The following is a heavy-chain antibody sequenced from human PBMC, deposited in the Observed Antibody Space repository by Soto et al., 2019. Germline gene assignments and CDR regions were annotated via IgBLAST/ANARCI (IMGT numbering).Heavy chain of an antibody. J-gene: IGHJ5*02. V-gene: IGHV1-69*02. CDR1: GGTFSSYT. Sequence: SVKVSCKASGGTFSSYTISWVRQAPGQGLEWMGRIIPILGITNYAQKFQGRVTITADKSTSTAYMELSSLRSDDTAVYYCARGMGVPAATNWFDPWGQGTLVTVSS. CDR2: IIPILGIT. CDR3: ARGMGVPAATNWFDP. D-gene: IGHD2-2*01.